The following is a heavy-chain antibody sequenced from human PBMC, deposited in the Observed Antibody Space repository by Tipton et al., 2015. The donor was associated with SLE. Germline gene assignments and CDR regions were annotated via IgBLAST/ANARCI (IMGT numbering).Heavy chain of an antibody. CDR2: INHSGST. CDR3: ARGRVFPFMIVVALNAFDI. J-gene: IGHJ3*02. V-gene: IGHV4-34*01. Sequence: TLSLTCAVYGGSFSGYYWSWIRQPPGKGLEWIGEINHSGSTNYNPSLKSRVTISVDTSKNQFSLKLSSVTAADTAVYYCARGRVFPFMIVVALNAFDIWGQGTMVTVSS. CDR1: GGSFSGYY. D-gene: IGHD3-22*01.